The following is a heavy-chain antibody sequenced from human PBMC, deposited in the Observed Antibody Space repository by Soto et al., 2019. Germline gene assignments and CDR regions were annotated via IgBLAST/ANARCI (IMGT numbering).Heavy chain of an antibody. J-gene: IGHJ6*02. Sequence: PGESLKISCKGSGYSFTSYWIGWMRQMPGKSLEWMGIIYPGDSDTRYSPSFQGQVTISADKSISTAYLQWSSLKASDTAMYYCAGGGVRGVITRSRDYYGMDVWGQGTTVTVS. V-gene: IGHV5-51*01. CDR1: GYSFTSYW. D-gene: IGHD3-10*01. CDR3: AGGGVRGVITRSRDYYGMDV. CDR2: IYPGDSDT.